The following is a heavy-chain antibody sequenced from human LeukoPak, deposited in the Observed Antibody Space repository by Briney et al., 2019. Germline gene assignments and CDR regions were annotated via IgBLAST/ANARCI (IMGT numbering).Heavy chain of an antibody. Sequence: ASVKVSCKASRYTFTGYYMHWVRQAPGQGREWLGWINPNSGGTNYAQKFQGRVTMTRDTSISTAYMELSRLRSDDTAVYYCARDLAVAGDYYYYGMDVWGQGTTVTVSS. CDR3: ARDLAVAGDYYYYGMDV. D-gene: IGHD6-19*01. CDR1: RYTFTGYY. J-gene: IGHJ6*02. V-gene: IGHV1-2*02. CDR2: INPNSGGT.